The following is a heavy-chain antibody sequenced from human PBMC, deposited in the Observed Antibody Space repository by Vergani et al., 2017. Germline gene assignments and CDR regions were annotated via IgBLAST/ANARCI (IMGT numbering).Heavy chain of an antibody. V-gene: IGHV4-31*03. CDR2: IYYSGST. CDR3: AREEVATTPYYYYGMDV. CDR1: GGSISSGGYY. D-gene: IGHD5-12*01. J-gene: IGHJ6*02. Sequence: QVQLQESGPGLVKPSQTLSLTCTVSGGSISSGGYYWSWIRQHPGKGLEWIGYIYYSGSTYYNPSLKSRVTISVDTSKNQFSLKLSSVTAADTAVYYCAREEVATTPYYYYGMDVWGQGTTVTVSS.